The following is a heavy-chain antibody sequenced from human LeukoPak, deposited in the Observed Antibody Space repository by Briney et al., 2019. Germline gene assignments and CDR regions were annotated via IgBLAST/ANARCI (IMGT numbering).Heavy chain of an antibody. CDR3: ARDHGPYDAFDI. Sequence: SVKVSCEASGGTFSSYAISWVRQAPGQGLEWMGGIIPIFGTANYAQKFQGRVTITADESTSTAYMELSSLRSEDTAVYYCARDHGPYDAFDIWGKGQWSPSLQ. J-gene: IGHJ3*02. V-gene: IGHV1-69*13. CDR1: GGTFSSYA. CDR2: IIPIFGTA.